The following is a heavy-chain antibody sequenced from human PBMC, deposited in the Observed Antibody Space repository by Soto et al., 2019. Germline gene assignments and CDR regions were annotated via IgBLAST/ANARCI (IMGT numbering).Heavy chain of an antibody. D-gene: IGHD3-22*01. CDR3: ARDGQKSGYVDY. CDR2: IYYSGST. V-gene: IGHV4-30-4*01. CDR1: GGSISSGDSY. Sequence: QVQLQESGPGLVKPSQTLSLTCTVSGGSISSGDSYWGRIRQPPGKGREWIGYIYYSGSTYYNPSLKGRVTISVDTSKHQFSLKLSSVTAADTAVYYCARDGQKSGYVDYWGQGTLVTVSS. J-gene: IGHJ4*02.